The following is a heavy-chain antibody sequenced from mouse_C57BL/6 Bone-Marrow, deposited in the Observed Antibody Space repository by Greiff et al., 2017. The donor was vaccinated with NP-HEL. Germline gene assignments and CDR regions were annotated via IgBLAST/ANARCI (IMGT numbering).Heavy chain of an antibody. CDR3: ARYGLRSPFDY. J-gene: IGHJ2*01. Sequence: EVQLKQSGPELVKPGASVKISCKASGYSFTGYYMNWVKQSPEKSLEWIGEINPSTGGTTYNQKFKAKATLTVDKSSSTAYMQLKSLTSEDSAVYYCARYGLRSPFDYWGQGTTLTVSS. D-gene: IGHD1-1*01. V-gene: IGHV1-42*01. CDR1: GYSFTGYY. CDR2: INPSTGGT.